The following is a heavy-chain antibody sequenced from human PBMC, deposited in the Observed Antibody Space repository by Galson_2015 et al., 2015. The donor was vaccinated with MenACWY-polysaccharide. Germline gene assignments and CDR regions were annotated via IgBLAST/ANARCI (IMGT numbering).Heavy chain of an antibody. D-gene: IGHD3-10*01. Sequence: CAVSGFIFRDYAIHWVRQAPGKGLEWLAVISYDGSNKYYLESVKGRFTISRDNSKDMVYLRMNSLRGEDTAVYFCAKDRPLRGLSVFYFGMGVWGRGTTGIVSS. CDR2: ISYDGSNK. J-gene: IGHJ6*02. CDR3: AKDRPLRGLSVFYFGMGV. CDR1: GFIFRDYA. V-gene: IGHV3-30*18.